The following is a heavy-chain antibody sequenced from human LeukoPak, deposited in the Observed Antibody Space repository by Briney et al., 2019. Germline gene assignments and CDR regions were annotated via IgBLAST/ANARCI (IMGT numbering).Heavy chain of an antibody. CDR3: ARAYYYSSSGDDY. CDR1: GFTLSSYW. V-gene: IGHV3-74*01. CDR2: ISSDGSST. J-gene: IGHJ4*02. Sequence: PGGSLRLSCAASGFTLSSYWMHWVRQAPGKGLVWVSRISSDGSSTTYADSVKGRFTISRDNAKNTLYLQLNSLRAEDTAVYYCARAYYYSSSGDDYWGQGTLVTVSS. D-gene: IGHD3-22*01.